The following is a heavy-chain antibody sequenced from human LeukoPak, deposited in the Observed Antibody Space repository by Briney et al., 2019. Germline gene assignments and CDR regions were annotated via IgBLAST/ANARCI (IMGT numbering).Heavy chain of an antibody. J-gene: IGHJ4*02. Sequence: GGSLRLSCAASGFTFSSYSMNWVRQAPGKGLEWVSSISSSSSYIYYADSVKGRFTISRDNAKSSLYLQMNSLRAEDTAVYYCARAPPSAENFDYWGQGTLVTVSS. CDR3: ARAPPSAENFDY. CDR2: ISSSSSYI. V-gene: IGHV3-21*01. D-gene: IGHD1-14*01. CDR1: GFTFSSYS.